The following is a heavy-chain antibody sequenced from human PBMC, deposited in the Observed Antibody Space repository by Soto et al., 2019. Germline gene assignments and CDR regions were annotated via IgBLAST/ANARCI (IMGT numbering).Heavy chain of an antibody. V-gene: IGHV1-3*01. J-gene: IGHJ4*02. D-gene: IGHD6-13*01. CDR1: GYTFTSYA. Sequence: ASVNVSCKASGYTFTSYAMHWVRQAPGQRLEWMGWINAGNGNTKYSQKFQGRVTITRDTSASTAYMELSSLRSEDTAVYYCASSLQQLVRGYFDYWGQGTLVTVSS. CDR3: ASSLQQLVRGYFDY. CDR2: INAGNGNT.